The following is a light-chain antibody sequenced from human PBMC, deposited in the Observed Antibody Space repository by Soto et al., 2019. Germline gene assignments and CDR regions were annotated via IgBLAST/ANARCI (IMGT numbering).Light chain of an antibody. CDR1: SSNIGGHLNP. CDR3: AAWDDSLSAYV. Sequence: QAVLTQRPSASGTPGQRVTVSCSGSSSNIGGHLNPVYWFQQLPGSAPKLLLYKNNQRPSGVPDRFSGSTSAASASLAISGLRPEDEADYYCAAWDDSLSAYVFGTGTKVTVL. J-gene: IGLJ1*01. V-gene: IGLV1-47*01. CDR2: KNN.